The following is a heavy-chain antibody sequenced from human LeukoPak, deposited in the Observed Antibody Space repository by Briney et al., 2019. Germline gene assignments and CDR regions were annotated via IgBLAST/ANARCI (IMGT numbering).Heavy chain of an antibody. J-gene: IGHJ4*02. Sequence: SETLSLTCAVSGYSITSSSWWGWIRQPPGKGLEWIGYIYHSGTTYYNPSLQSRVTISVDTSKNQFSLKLSSVTAADTAVYYCARALRGYSYGYIFDYWGQGTLVTVSS. CDR1: GYSITSSSW. V-gene: IGHV4-28*03. CDR3: ARALRGYSYGYIFDY. CDR2: IYHSGTT. D-gene: IGHD5-18*01.